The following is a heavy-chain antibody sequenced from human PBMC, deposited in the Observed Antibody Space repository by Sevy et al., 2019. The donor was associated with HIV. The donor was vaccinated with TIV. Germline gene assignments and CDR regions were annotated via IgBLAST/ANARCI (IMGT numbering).Heavy chain of an antibody. D-gene: IGHD5-18*01. Sequence: GGSLRLSCAASGFTVNSNYMTWVRQAPGKGLEGVSVIHSDDTTYHADSVKDRSTISRDKFKNTLYLHMSSLRAEDTAVYYCARGKSGYGYALNYWGQGTLVTVSS. CDR1: GFTVNSNY. CDR3: ARGKSGYGYALNY. J-gene: IGHJ4*02. CDR2: IHSDDTT. V-gene: IGHV3-66*01.